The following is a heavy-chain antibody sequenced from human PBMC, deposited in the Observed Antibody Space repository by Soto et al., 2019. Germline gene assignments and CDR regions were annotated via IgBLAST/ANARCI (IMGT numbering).Heavy chain of an antibody. V-gene: IGHV3-13*01. Sequence: EVQLVESGGGLVQPGGSLRLSCAASGFPFSSYEMHWVRQATGKGLDWVSAMGTAGDTYYPGSVKGRFTISRENAKNSLYLQMNSLRAGDTAVYYCARAPAGVDAFDIWGQGTMVTVSS. CDR3: ARAPAGVDAFDI. CDR2: MGTAGDT. J-gene: IGHJ3*02. D-gene: IGHD6-19*01. CDR1: GFPFSSYE.